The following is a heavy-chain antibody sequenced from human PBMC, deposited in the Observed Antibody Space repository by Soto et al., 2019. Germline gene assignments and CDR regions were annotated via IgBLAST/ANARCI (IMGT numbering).Heavy chain of an antibody. J-gene: IGHJ6*02. CDR2: INHSGST. CDR1: GGSFSGYY. CDR3: ARGRGLGYCSSTSCHRYYYYGMDV. V-gene: IGHV4-34*01. D-gene: IGHD2-2*02. Sequence: SETLSLTCAVYGGSFSGYYWSWIRQPPGKGLEWIGEINHSGSTNYNPSLKSRVTISVDTSKNQFSLELSSVTAADTAVYYCARGRGLGYCSSTSCHRYYYYGMDVWGQGTTVTVSS.